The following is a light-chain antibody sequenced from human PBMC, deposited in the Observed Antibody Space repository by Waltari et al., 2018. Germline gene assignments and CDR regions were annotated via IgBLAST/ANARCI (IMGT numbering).Light chain of an antibody. CDR3: QQYSDSPFT. J-gene: IGKJ3*01. V-gene: IGKV1-33*01. CDR2: YAS. Sequence: DIQMTQSPSSLSASVGDRVTITCRAGQDINNYLAWYQQKPGRAPKSLIYYASSLETGVPSRFSGSRSGTDYTLTINNLQPEDFATYFCQQYSDSPFTFGPGTKVDIK. CDR1: QDINNY.